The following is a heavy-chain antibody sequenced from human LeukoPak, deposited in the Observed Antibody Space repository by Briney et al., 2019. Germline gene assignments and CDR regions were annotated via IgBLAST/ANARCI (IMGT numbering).Heavy chain of an antibody. CDR2: MNPNSGNT. V-gene: IGHV1-8*03. CDR1: GYTFTSYD. CDR3: ARLRIAAAGYNWFDP. J-gene: IGHJ5*02. D-gene: IGHD6-13*01. Sequence: ASVKVSCKASGYTFTSYDINWVRQATGQGLGWMGWMNPNSGNTGYAQKFQGRVTITRNTSISTAYMELSSLRSEDTAVYYCARLRIAAAGYNWFDPWGQGTLVTVSS.